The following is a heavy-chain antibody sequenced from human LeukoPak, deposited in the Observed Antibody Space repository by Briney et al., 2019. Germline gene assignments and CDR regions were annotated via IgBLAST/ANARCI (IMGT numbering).Heavy chain of an antibody. Sequence: PSETLSLTCTVSGGSISSYYWSWIRQPAGKGLEWIGRIHPSGSTTYNPSLKSRVTLSVDTSKNEFSLKLSSVTAADTAVYYCARGPPPDLDYWGRGTLVTVSS. CDR1: GGSISSYY. CDR2: IHPSGST. CDR3: ARGPPPDLDY. J-gene: IGHJ4*02. V-gene: IGHV4-4*07.